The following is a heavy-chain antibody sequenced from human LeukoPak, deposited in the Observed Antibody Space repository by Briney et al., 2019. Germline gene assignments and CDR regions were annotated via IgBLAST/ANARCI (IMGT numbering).Heavy chain of an antibody. CDR2: TRNKANSYTT. CDR1: GFTFSDHY. V-gene: IGHV3-72*01. D-gene: IGHD6-13*01. Sequence: QSGGSLRLSCAASGFTFSDHYMDWVRQAPGKGLEWVGRTRNKANSYTTEYAASVKGRFTISRDDSKSSLYLQMNSLKTEDTSIYYCTRVYSSSWSGSYFDYWGQGTLVTVSS. CDR3: TRVYSSSWSGSYFDY. J-gene: IGHJ4*02.